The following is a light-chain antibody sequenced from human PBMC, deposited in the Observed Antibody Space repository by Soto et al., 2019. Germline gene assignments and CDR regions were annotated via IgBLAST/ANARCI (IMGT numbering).Light chain of an antibody. CDR1: QSVDTY. V-gene: IGKV3-11*01. Sequence: EIVLTQSPSTLSLSPGERATLSCRASQSVDTYLSWYQHRPGQAPRLLIYDASNRATGISARFSGSGFGTDFTLTISSLEPEDFAVYYCRNRNRWPLAFGGGTKVDIK. CDR3: RNRNRWPLA. CDR2: DAS. J-gene: IGKJ4*01.